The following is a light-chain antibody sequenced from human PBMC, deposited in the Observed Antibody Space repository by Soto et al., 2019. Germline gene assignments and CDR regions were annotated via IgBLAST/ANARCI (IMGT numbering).Light chain of an antibody. V-gene: IGKV1-39*01. CDR2: AAN. Sequence: DIQMTQSPSSLSASVGDRVTITCRASQSVTSFLNWYQQKPGKAPKLLIYAANSLQNGVPSRFSGSGSGTDFTLTISSLQPEDFATYYCQQSYSTPNTFGQGTKLEIK. CDR3: QQSYSTPNT. J-gene: IGKJ2*01. CDR1: QSVTSF.